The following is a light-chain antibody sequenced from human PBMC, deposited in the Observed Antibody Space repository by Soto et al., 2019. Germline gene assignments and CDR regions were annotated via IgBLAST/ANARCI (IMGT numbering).Light chain of an antibody. Sequence: EIQMTQFPSSLSASVGDRVTITCRASQTIRTYLNWFQQKPGKGPELLIYAASSLQSGVPSRFTGSVSGAEFTLTISSLQPEDTATYYCQQTYNGPQTYGQGTKVDIK. V-gene: IGKV1-39*01. CDR1: QTIRTY. CDR2: AAS. J-gene: IGKJ1*01. CDR3: QQTYNGPQT.